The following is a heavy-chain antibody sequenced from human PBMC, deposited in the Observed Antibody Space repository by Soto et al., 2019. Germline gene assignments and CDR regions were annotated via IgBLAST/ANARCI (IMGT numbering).Heavy chain of an antibody. Sequence: GESMKICCKGSGYSFAGYWITWVRQKPGKGLEWMGRIDPIYSKTYYSPSFRGHVTITATKSTTTVFLQWSSLRASDTAMYYCARQIYYSDTGPNFQYYFDSWGQGTPVTVSS. CDR1: GYSFAGYW. CDR3: ARQIYYSDTGPNFQYYFDS. D-gene: IGHD3-22*01. V-gene: IGHV5-10-1*01. J-gene: IGHJ4*02. CDR2: IDPIYSKT.